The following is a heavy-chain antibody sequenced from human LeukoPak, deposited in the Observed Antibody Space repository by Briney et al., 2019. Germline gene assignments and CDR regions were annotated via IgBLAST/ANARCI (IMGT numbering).Heavy chain of an antibody. CDR1: GYTFTGYY. J-gene: IGHJ4*02. CDR2: INPNTGGT. CDR3: ARAGSSDEVLDY. D-gene: IGHD6-6*01. Sequence: ASVKVSCKASGYTFTGYYLHWVRQAPGQGLEWMGWINPNTGGTNYAQKFQGRVTMTRDTSISTVYMELSRMRSDDTAVYYCARAGSSDEVLDYSGQGTLVTVSS. V-gene: IGHV1-2*02.